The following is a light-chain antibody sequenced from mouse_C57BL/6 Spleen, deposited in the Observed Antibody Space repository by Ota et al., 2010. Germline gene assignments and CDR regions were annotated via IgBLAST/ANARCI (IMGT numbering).Light chain of an antibody. CDR2: ATS. J-gene: IGKJ4*01. V-gene: IGKV4-72*01. Sequence: QIVLSHVSSNPVCFSRGEGHYDLQGQLNCRLHTLVPAEARILPKAWIYATSNLASGVPVRFRGSGSGTSYSLTINRMEAEDAATYYCQQWSSYPPIFTFGSGTKLEIK. CDR3: QQWSSYPPIFT. CDR1: NCRL.